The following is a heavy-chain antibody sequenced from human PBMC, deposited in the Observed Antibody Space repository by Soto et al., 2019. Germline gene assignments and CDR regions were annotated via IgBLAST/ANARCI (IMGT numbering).Heavy chain of an antibody. Sequence: QVQLVESGGGVVQPGRSLRLSCAASGFTFSDYLMHWVRQAPGKGLEWVALISPDGSKTYYADSVKGRFTISRDNSRNTVYLQMNSLRLEDAAVYYCPLYGYDVPGGFDIWGQGTTVSVSS. V-gene: IGHV3-30-3*01. D-gene: IGHD5-18*01. CDR3: PLYGYDVPGGFDI. CDR2: ISPDGSKT. CDR1: GFTFSDYL. J-gene: IGHJ3*02.